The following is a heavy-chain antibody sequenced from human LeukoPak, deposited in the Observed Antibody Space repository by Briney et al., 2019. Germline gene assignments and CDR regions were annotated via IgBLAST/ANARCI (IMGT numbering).Heavy chain of an antibody. Sequence: PSETLSLTCTVSGGSISGYYWSWIRQPPGKGLEWIGEINHSGSTNYNPSLKSRVTISVDTSKNQFSLKLSSVTAADTAVYYCAGSMSYCSSTSCLYGMDVWGQGTTVTVSS. D-gene: IGHD2-2*01. CDR3: AGSMSYCSSTSCLYGMDV. J-gene: IGHJ6*02. CDR1: GGSISGYY. V-gene: IGHV4-34*01. CDR2: INHSGST.